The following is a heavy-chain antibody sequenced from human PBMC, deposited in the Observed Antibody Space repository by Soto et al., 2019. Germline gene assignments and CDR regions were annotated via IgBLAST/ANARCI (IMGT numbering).Heavy chain of an antibody. CDR1: GYTFTSYA. J-gene: IGHJ6*02. D-gene: IGHD3-3*01. CDR2: INAGNGNT. CDR3: ATNYDFWSGPNYYYYYGMDV. Sequence: ASVKVSCKASGYTFTSYAMHWVRQAPGQRLEWMGWINAGNGNTKYSQKFQGRVTITRDTSASTAYMELSSLRSEDTAVYYCATNYDFWSGPNYYYYYGMDVWGQGTTVTVS. V-gene: IGHV1-3*01.